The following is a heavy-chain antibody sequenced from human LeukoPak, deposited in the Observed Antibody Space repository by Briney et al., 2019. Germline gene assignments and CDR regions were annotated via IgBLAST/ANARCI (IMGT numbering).Heavy chain of an antibody. Sequence: ASVKVSCKASGYTFTSYDINWVRQATGQGLEWMGWMNPNSGNTGYAQKFQGRVTMTRNTSISTAYMELSSLRSEDTAVYYCARGEYCSSTSRRPPYYYGMDVWGQGTTVTVSS. D-gene: IGHD2-2*01. CDR1: GYTFTSYD. CDR2: MNPNSGNT. V-gene: IGHV1-8*01. CDR3: ARGEYCSSTSRRPPYYYGMDV. J-gene: IGHJ6*02.